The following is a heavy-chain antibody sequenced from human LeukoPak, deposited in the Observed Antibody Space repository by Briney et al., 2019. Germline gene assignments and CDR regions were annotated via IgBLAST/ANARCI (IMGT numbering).Heavy chain of an antibody. J-gene: IGHJ4*02. CDR3: TKSWMYSSGPYYFDY. D-gene: IGHD6-19*01. Sequence: GGSLRLSCAASGFTFSSYAMSWVCQAPGKGLEWVSTISGSGGSTHYADSVKGRFTISRDNFKNTLYLQMNTLRAEDTAVYYCTKSWMYSSGPYYFDYWGQGTLVTVSS. CDR1: GFTFSSYA. CDR2: ISGSGGST. V-gene: IGHV3-23*01.